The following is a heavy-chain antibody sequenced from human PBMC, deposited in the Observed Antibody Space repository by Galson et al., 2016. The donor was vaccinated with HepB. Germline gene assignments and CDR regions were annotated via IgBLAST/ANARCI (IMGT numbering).Heavy chain of an antibody. CDR1: GGSISTTTYT. J-gene: IGHJ3*02. CDR3: ARPHSSGWSTDAFDI. Sequence: SETLSLTCSVSGGSISTTTYTWDWIRQPPGKGLEWIGSTYYSGSPHYNPSLKTRVTISVDTSKNQFSLKLSSVTAADTAVYYCARPHSSGWSTDAFDIWGQGTMVTVSS. V-gene: IGHV4-39*01. CDR2: TYYSGSP. D-gene: IGHD6-19*01.